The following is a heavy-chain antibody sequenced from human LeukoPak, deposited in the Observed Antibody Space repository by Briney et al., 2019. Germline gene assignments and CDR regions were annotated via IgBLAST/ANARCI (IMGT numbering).Heavy chain of an antibody. Sequence: GASVKVSCKASGYTFTSYYMHWVRQAPGQGLEWMGIINPSGGSTSYAQKFQGRVTMTRDTSTSTVYMELSSLRSEDTAVYYCARERDFYDSSGSPSYWGQGTLVIVSS. CDR1: GYTFTSYY. CDR3: ARERDFYDSSGSPSY. J-gene: IGHJ4*02. V-gene: IGHV1-46*01. CDR2: INPSGGST. D-gene: IGHD3-22*01.